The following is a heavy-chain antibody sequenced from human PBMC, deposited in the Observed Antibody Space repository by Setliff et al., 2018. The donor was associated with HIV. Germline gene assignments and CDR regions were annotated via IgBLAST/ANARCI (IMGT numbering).Heavy chain of an antibody. Sequence: PSETLSLTCAVYGGSLSGYSWSWVRQPPGKGLEWIGEIYHSGSTNYNPSLKSRVTISVDKSKNQFSLKLNSVTAADTAVYYCARHQYYNFWSGFDYWGQGTLVTAPQ. CDR3: ARHQYYNFWSGFDY. D-gene: IGHD3-3*01. CDR1: GGSLSGYS. J-gene: IGHJ4*02. CDR2: IYHSGST. V-gene: IGHV4-34*01.